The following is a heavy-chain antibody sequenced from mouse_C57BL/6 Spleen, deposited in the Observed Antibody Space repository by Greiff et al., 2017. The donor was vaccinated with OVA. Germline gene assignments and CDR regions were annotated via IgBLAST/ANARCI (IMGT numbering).Heavy chain of an antibody. CDR2: INPNNGGT. V-gene: IGHV1-26*01. Sequence: EVQLQQSGPELVKPGASVKISCKASGYTFTDYYMNWVKQSHGKSLEWIGDINPNNGGTSYNQKFKGKATLTVDKSSSTAYMELRSLTSEDSAVYYCARGPYDYDGGFAYWGQGTLVTVSA. CDR3: ARGPYDYDGGFAY. CDR1: GYTFTDYY. D-gene: IGHD2-4*01. J-gene: IGHJ3*01.